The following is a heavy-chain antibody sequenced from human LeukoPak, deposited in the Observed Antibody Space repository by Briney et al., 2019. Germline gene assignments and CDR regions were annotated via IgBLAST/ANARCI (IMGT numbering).Heavy chain of an antibody. CDR2: INPNSGGT. Sequence: ASVKVSCKTSGYSFTDYYMHWVRQAPGQGLEWMGWINPNSGGTSSAQKFQGRVTMTRDMSTSTVYMELSSLRSEDTAVYYCARGGVDYWGQGTLVTVSS. J-gene: IGHJ4*02. CDR1: GYSFTDYY. D-gene: IGHD3-10*01. CDR3: ARGGVDY. V-gene: IGHV1-2*02.